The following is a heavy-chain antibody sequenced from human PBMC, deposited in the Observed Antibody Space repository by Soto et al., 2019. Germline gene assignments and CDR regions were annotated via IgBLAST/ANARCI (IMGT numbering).Heavy chain of an antibody. D-gene: IGHD2-21*02. CDR3: VHSRCGGDCLQSYSSHYYYGMDI. CDR2: IYWDGDR. Sequence: GSGPTLVNPTQTLTLTCTFSGFSLSTTGVGVGWIRQPPGKALEWLALIYWDGDRRYSPSLMNRLTIAKDTSKNQVVLTMTNMDPVDTATYYCVHSRCGGDCLQSYSSHYYYGMDIWGQGTTVTVSS. V-gene: IGHV2-5*02. CDR1: GFSLSTTGVG. J-gene: IGHJ6*02.